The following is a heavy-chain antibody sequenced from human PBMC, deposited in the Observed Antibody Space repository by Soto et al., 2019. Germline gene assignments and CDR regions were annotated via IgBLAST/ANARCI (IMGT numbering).Heavy chain of an antibody. CDR3: AKDLQPTIQHPFRYYYYYMDV. CDR1: GFTFSSYG. V-gene: IGHV3-30*18. J-gene: IGHJ6*03. Sequence: GGSLRLSCAASGFTFSSYGMHWVRQAPGKGLEWVAVISYDGSNKYYADSVKGRFTISRDNSKNTLYLQMNSLRAEDTAVYYCAKDLQPTIQHPFRYYYYYMDVWGKGTTVTVSS. D-gene: IGHD5-12*01. CDR2: ISYDGSNK.